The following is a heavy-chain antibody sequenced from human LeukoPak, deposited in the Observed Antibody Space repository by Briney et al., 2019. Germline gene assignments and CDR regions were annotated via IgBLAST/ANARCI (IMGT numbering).Heavy chain of an antibody. CDR2: ISYDGRNK. CDR3: ATAAARRHDAFDI. J-gene: IGHJ3*02. CDR1: GFTFSSYA. Sequence: PGGSLRLSCAASGFTFSSYAMHWVRQAPGKGLEWVAVISYDGRNKYYADSVKGRFTISRDNSKNTLYLQMNSLRAEDTAVYYCATAAARRHDAFDIWGQGTMVTVSS. V-gene: IGHV3-30*14. D-gene: IGHD2-2*01.